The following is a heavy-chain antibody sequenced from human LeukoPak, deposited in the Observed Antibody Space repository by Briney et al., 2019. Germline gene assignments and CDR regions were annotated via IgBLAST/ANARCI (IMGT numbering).Heavy chain of an antibody. CDR1: GGSISSYY. J-gene: IGHJ4*02. D-gene: IGHD4-17*01. CDR2: IYTSGST. V-gene: IGHV4-4*07. Sequence: SETLSLTCTVSGGSISSYYWSWIRQPAGKGLEWIGRIYTSGSTNYNPSLKSRVTISVDTSKNQFSLKLSSVTAADTAVYYCARGGMTTQPFDYWGQGTLVTVSS. CDR3: ARGGMTTQPFDY.